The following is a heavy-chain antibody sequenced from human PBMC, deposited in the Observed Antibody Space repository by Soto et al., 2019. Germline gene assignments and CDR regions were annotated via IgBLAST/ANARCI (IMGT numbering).Heavy chain of an antibody. CDR3: ARRDRSTWYGLDV. J-gene: IGHJ6*02. Sequence: EVQLVESGGGLVQPGGSLRLSCADSGFTVSNNHMNWVRQAPGKGLEWVAGIYSGGITYYADSVKGRFTISRDNSKNTLYLQMDSLRAEDTAVYYWARRDRSTWYGLDVWGQGTTVTVSS. D-gene: IGHD2-2*01. V-gene: IGHV3-66*01. CDR1: GFTVSNNH. CDR2: IYSGGIT.